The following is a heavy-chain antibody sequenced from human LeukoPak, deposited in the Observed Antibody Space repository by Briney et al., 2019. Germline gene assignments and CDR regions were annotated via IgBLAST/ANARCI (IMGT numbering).Heavy chain of an antibody. V-gene: IGHV4-4*07. D-gene: IGHD6-6*01. J-gene: IGHJ4*02. CDR3: ARDEYSSSSLDY. CDR1: GGSISSYY. Sequence: SETLSLTCTVSGGSISSYYWSWIRQPAGKGLEWIGRIYTSGSTNYNPSLKSRATMSVDTSKNQFSLKLSSVTAADTAVYYCARDEYSSSSLDYWGQGTLVAVSS. CDR2: IYTSGST.